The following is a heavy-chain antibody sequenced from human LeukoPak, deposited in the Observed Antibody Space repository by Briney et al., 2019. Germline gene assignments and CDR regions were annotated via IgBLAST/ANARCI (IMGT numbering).Heavy chain of an antibody. CDR2: ISYSGST. V-gene: IGHV4-39*07. D-gene: IGHD6-6*01. J-gene: IGHJ5*02. CDR3: ARVYSSSWSRWFDP. Sequence: SETLSLTCAASGGSISSSTYYWGWIRQPPGKGLEWIGTISYSGSTYYNPSLKSRVTISVDTSKNQFSLKLSSVTAADTAVYYCARVYSSSWSRWFDPWGQGTLVTVSS. CDR1: GGSISSSTYY.